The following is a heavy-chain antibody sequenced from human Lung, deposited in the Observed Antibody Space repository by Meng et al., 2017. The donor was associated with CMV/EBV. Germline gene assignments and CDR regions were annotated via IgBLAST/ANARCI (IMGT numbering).Heavy chain of an antibody. CDR2: IKSKTDGGTT. Sequence: EVEVGEAGGGLVKTGWSLRLSCAASGFTFSNAWMGWVRQAQGKGLEWVGRIKSKTDGGTTDYAAPVKGRFTISRDDSKNTLYLQMNSLKTEDTAVYYCIRNDYSNYWGQGTLVTGSS. J-gene: IGHJ4*02. V-gene: IGHV3-15*01. CDR3: IRNDYSNY. CDR1: GFTFSNAW. D-gene: IGHD4-11*01.